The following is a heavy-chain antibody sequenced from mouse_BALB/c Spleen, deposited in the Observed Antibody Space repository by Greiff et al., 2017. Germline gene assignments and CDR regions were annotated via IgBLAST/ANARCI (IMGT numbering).Heavy chain of an antibody. CDR3: ARVLRG. V-gene: IGHV5-6-5*01. D-gene: IGHD1-1*01. CDR2: ISSGGST. J-gene: IGHJ3*01. Sequence: EVQVVESGGGLVKPGGSLKLSCAASGFTFSSYAMSWVRQTPEKRLEWVAAISSGGSTYYPDSLKGRFTISRDNARNILYLQMSSLRSEDTALYYCARVLRGWGQGTLVTVSA. CDR1: GFTFSSYA.